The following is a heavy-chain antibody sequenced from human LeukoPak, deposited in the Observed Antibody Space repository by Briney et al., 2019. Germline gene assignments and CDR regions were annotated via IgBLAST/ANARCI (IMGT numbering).Heavy chain of an antibody. Sequence: PGGSLRLSCVASGFTFSKNALSWVRQTPGKGLECVSAISGDGRSPYYADSVKGRFTISRDNSKNTLSLQMNSLRSEDTALYYRPPAARGYLGLDVWGQGTTVTVSS. CDR2: ISGDGRSP. CDR1: GFTFSKNA. V-gene: IGHV3-23*01. J-gene: IGHJ6*02. CDR3: PPAARGYLGLDV. D-gene: IGHD6-6*01.